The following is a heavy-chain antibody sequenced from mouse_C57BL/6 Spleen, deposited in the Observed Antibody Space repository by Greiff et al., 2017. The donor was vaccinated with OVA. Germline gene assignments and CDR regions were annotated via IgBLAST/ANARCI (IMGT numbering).Heavy chain of an antibody. D-gene: IGHD1-1*01. CDR1: GYSITSGYD. V-gene: IGHV3-1*01. CDR3: ARYGLYAMDY. Sequence: EVQLQQSGPGMVKPSQSLSLTCTVTGYSITSGYDWHWIRHFPGNKLEWMGYISYSGSTNYNPSLKSRISITHDTSKNHFFLKLNSVTTEDTATYYCARYGLYAMDYWGQGTSVTVSS. J-gene: IGHJ4*01. CDR2: ISYSGST.